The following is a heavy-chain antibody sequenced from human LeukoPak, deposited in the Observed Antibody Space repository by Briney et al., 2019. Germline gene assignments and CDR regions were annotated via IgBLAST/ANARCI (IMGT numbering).Heavy chain of an antibody. CDR1: GGSFSGYY. Sequence: SETLSLTCAVYGGSFSGYYWSWIRQPPGKGLEWIGEINHSGSTNYNPSLKSRVTISVGTSKNQFSLKLSSVTAADTAVYYCARDRRYCSSTSCPRLSYYYYYGMDVWGQGTTVTVSS. J-gene: IGHJ6*02. CDR3: ARDRRYCSSTSCPRLSYYYYYGMDV. D-gene: IGHD2-2*01. V-gene: IGHV4-34*01. CDR2: INHSGST.